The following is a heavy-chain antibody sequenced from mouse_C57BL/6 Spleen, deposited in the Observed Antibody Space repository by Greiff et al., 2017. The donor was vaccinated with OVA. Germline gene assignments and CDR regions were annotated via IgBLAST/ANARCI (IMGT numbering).Heavy chain of an antibody. CDR3: TRDYGSSYERFAY. CDR2: IYPGNSDT. CDR1: GYTFTSYW. V-gene: IGHV1-5*01. Sequence: EVKLVESGTVLARPGASVKMSCKTSGYTFTSYWMHWVKQRPGQGLEWIGAIYPGNSDTSYNQKFKGKAKLTAVTSASTAYMELSSLTNEDSAVYYCTRDYGSSYERFAYWGQGTLVTVSA. J-gene: IGHJ3*01. D-gene: IGHD1-1*01.